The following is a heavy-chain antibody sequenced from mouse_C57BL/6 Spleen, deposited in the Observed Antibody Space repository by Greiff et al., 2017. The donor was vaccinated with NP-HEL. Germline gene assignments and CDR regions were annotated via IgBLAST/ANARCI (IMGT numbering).Heavy chain of an antibody. CDR2: IYPRDGST. D-gene: IGHD2-1*01. Sequence: QVQLKQSGPELVKPGASVKLSCKASGYTFTSYDINWLKQRPGQGLEWIGWIYPRDGSTKYNEKFKGKATLTVDTSSSTAYMELHSLTSEDSAVYFCARAGGGNSFAYWGQGTLVTVSA. V-gene: IGHV1-85*01. CDR3: ARAGGGNSFAY. CDR1: GYTFTSYD. J-gene: IGHJ3*01.